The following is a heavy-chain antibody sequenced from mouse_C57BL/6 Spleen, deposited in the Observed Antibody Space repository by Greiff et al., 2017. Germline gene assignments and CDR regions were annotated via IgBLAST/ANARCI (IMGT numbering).Heavy chain of an antibody. CDR3: ARRGPNYYGSSHGYFDV. CDR1: GYTFTSYW. V-gene: IGHV1-52*01. Sequence: QVQLQQPGAELVRPGSSVKLSCKASGYTFTSYWMHWVKQRPIQGLEWIGNIDPSDSETHYNQKFQDKATLTVDKSSSTAYMQLSSLTSEDSAVYYCARRGPNYYGSSHGYFDVWGTGTTVTVSS. D-gene: IGHD1-1*01. J-gene: IGHJ1*03. CDR2: IDPSDSET.